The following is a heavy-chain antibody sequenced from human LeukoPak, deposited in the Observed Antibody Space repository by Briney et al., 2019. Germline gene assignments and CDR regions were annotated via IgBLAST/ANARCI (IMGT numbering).Heavy chain of an antibody. D-gene: IGHD6-19*01. CDR2: INHSGST. Sequence: PSETLSLTCAVYGGSFSGYYWSWIRQPPGKGLEWIGEINHSGSTNYNPSLKSRVTISVDTSRNQFSLKLSSVTAADTAVYYCARLIAVAGTSDWFDPWGQGTLVTVSS. J-gene: IGHJ5*02. CDR1: GGSFSGYY. CDR3: ARLIAVAGTSDWFDP. V-gene: IGHV4-34*01.